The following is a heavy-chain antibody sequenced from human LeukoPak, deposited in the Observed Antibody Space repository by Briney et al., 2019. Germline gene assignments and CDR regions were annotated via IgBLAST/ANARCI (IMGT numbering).Heavy chain of an antibody. V-gene: IGHV3-21*01. CDR1: GFTFSSYS. Sequence: GGSLRLSCAASGFTFSSYSMNWVRQAPGKGLEWVSSISSSSSYIYYADSVKGRFTISRGNAKNSLYLQMNSLRAEDTAVYYCARTYDSSGYYPDYWGQGTLVTVSS. CDR3: ARTYDSSGYYPDY. J-gene: IGHJ4*02. D-gene: IGHD3-22*01. CDR2: ISSSSSYI.